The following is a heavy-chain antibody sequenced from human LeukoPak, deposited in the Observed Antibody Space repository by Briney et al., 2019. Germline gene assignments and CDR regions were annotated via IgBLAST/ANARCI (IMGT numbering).Heavy chain of an antibody. CDR1: GFTLSSDW. CDR2: MNQDGSDT. J-gene: IGHJ4*02. V-gene: IGHV3-74*01. Sequence: PGGSLRLSCAVSGFTLSSDWMHWVRQAPGKGLEWVSRMNQDGSDTSYADSVKGRFTISRDNAKNTVYLQMNSLRAEDSAVYYRATVFGYWGQGTPVTVSS. CDR3: ATVFGY.